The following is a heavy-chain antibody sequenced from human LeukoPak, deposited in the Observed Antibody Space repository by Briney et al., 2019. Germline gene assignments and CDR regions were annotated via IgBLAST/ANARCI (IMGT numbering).Heavy chain of an antibody. Sequence: PSETLSLTCTVSGYSISSGYYWGWIRQPPGKGLEWIGEINHSGSTNYNPSLKSRVTISVDTSKNQFSLKLSSVTAADTAVYYCATYYYGSGSYYIGWGQGTLVTVSS. D-gene: IGHD3-10*01. V-gene: IGHV4-38-2*02. CDR3: ATYYYGSGSYYIG. CDR2: INHSGST. J-gene: IGHJ4*02. CDR1: GYSISSGYY.